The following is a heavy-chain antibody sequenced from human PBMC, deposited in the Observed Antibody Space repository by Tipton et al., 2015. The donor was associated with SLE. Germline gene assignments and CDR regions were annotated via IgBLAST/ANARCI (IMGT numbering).Heavy chain of an antibody. V-gene: IGHV3-23*03. CDR3: VRDIGAFDN. CDR2: VYSGGNT. J-gene: IGHJ3*02. CDR1: GFTFGDYT. D-gene: IGHD3-16*01. Sequence: GSLRLSCRASGFTFGDYTMTWVRQAPGKGLEWVSAVYSGGNTYYGDSVKGRFTISRDNSKNTVHLQMNSLRVEDTAVYYCVRDIGAFDNWGQGTVVTVSS.